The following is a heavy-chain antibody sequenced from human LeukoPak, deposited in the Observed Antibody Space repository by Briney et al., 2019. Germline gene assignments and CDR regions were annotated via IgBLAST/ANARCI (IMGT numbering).Heavy chain of an antibody. Sequence: PSETLSRTCAVYGGSFSGYYWSWLRQPPGNGLEWIGEINHSGSTNYNPSLKSRVTISVDTSKNQFSLKLSSVTAADTAVYYCARLKTYYDFWSGYYPYYFDYWGQGTLVTVSS. CDR3: ARLKTYYDFWSGYYPYYFDY. V-gene: IGHV4-34*01. J-gene: IGHJ4*02. D-gene: IGHD3-3*01. CDR2: INHSGST. CDR1: GGSFSGYY.